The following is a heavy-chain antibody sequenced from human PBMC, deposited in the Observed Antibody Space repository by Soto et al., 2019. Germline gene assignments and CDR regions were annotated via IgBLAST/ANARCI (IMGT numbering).Heavy chain of an antibody. Sequence: GGSLRLSCAASGFTFSSYAMSWVRQAPGKGLEWVSAISGSGGSTYYADSVKGRFTISRDNSKNMLYLQMNSLRPEDTAVYYCANFYSVLGFDPWGQGTLVTVSS. J-gene: IGHJ5*02. CDR3: ANFYSVLGFDP. CDR1: GFTFSSYA. V-gene: IGHV3-23*01. D-gene: IGHD2-15*01. CDR2: ISGSGGST.